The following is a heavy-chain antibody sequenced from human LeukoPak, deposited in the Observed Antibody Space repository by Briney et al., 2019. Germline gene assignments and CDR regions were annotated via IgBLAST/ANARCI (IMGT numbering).Heavy chain of an antibody. Sequence: SETLSLTCTVSGGSISDYYWNWIRHPAGKGLEWIGRIYASESTNYNPSLRSRVTISVDKSKNQFSLKLTSATAADTAVYYCARSYLSGTYYDWFDPWGQGTLVTVSS. CDR2: IYASEST. CDR1: GGSISDYY. J-gene: IGHJ5*02. D-gene: IGHD1-26*01. V-gene: IGHV4-4*07. CDR3: ARSYLSGTYYDWFDP.